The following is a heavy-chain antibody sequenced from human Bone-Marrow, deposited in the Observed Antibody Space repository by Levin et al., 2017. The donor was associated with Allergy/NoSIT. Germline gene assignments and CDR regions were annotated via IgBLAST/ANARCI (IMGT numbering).Heavy chain of an antibody. Sequence: GESLKISCKASGYTLTSYGISWVRQAPGQGLEWMGTINAYNGDTQYAQKFDGRVTVTTDTSTSTAYMELRSLRSDDTALYYCVRDHRWDRGRELDYWGQGTLVTVSS. V-gene: IGHV1-18*01. CDR3: VRDHRWDRGRELDY. CDR2: INAYNGDT. CDR1: GYTLTSYG. J-gene: IGHJ4*02. D-gene: IGHD1-26*01.